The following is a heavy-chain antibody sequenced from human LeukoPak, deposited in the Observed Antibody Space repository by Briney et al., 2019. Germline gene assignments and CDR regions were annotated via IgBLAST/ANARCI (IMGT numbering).Heavy chain of an antibody. Sequence: GGSLRLSCAAYGFTFRSYGMHWVRQAPGKGLEWVALISYDGIKKYYADSVKGRFTISRDNSNNTLYLQMNSLTAEDTAVYYCAKDPSLDFSSTTCYVDYWGQGTLVTVSS. CDR2: ISYDGIKK. CDR3: AKDPSLDFSSTTCYVDY. D-gene: IGHD2-2*01. J-gene: IGHJ4*02. CDR1: GFTFRSYG. V-gene: IGHV3-30*18.